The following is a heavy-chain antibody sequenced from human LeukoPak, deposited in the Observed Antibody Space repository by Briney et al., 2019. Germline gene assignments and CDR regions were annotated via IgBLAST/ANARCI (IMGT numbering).Heavy chain of an antibody. J-gene: IGHJ4*02. CDR2: INSDGSST. D-gene: IGHD3-10*01. V-gene: IGHV3-74*01. CDR1: GFTFSSYW. Sequence: GGSLRLSCAASGFTFSSYWMHWVRQAPGKGLVWVSRINSDGSSTSYADSVKGRFTISRDNAKNTLYLQMNSLRAEDTAVYYCARVMVRGVIFDYWGQGTLVTVSS. CDR3: ARVMVRGVIFDY.